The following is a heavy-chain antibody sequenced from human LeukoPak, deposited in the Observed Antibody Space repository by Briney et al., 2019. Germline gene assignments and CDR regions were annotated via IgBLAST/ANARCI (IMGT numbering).Heavy chain of an antibody. D-gene: IGHD3-3*01. V-gene: IGHV1-2*02. CDR2: INTNSGGT. CDR3: ASSRFLEWLYLLDY. J-gene: IGHJ4*02. CDR1: GYTFSGYY. Sequence: ASVKVSCKASGYTFSGYYIHWVRQAPAQGLEWMGWINTNSGGTKYAQRFQGRVTMTRDTSISTAYMEVSRLRSDDTAVYFWASSRFLEWLYLLDYWGQGTLVTVSS.